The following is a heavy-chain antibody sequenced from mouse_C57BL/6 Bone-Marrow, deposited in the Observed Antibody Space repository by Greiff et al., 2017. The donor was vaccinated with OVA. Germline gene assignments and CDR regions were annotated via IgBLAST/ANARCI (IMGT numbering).Heavy chain of an antibody. V-gene: IGHV1-62-2*01. J-gene: IGHJ1*03. CDR3: ARHGGGYYYGSSHWSFDV. CDR1: GYTFTEYT. Sequence: QVQLQQSGAELVKPGASVKLSCKASGYTFTEYTIHWVKQRSGQGLEWIGWFYPGSGSIKYNEKFKDKATLTADKYSSTVSMELSRLTSEDSAVYFCARHGGGYYYGSSHWSFDVWGTGTTVTVSS. D-gene: IGHD1-1*01. CDR2: FYPGSGSI.